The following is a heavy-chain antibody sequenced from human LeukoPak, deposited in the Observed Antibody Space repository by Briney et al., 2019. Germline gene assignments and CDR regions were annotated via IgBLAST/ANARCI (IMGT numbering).Heavy chain of an antibody. V-gene: IGHV3-23*01. Sequence: GGSLRLSCAASGFTFSSSAMNWVRQAPGKGLEWVSGISGGGGTTYYADSVRGRFTISRDSSKNTLYLQMNSLRAEDTAVYYCARLGYSSSLPDYWGRGTLVTVSS. D-gene: IGHD6-6*01. J-gene: IGHJ4*02. CDR2: ISGGGGTT. CDR3: ARLGYSSSLPDY. CDR1: GFTFSSSA.